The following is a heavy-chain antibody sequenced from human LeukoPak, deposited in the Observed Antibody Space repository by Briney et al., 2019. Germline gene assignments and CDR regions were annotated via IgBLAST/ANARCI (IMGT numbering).Heavy chain of an antibody. D-gene: IGHD3-3*01. Sequence: GASVKVSCKAPGGTFSSYAISWVRQAPGQGLEWMGGIIPIFGTANYAQKFQGRVTITADESTSTAYMELSSLRSEDTAVYYCARGHGRITIFGVVTPGMDVWGQGTTVTVSS. V-gene: IGHV1-69*13. J-gene: IGHJ6*02. CDR3: ARGHGRITIFGVVTPGMDV. CDR2: IIPIFGTA. CDR1: GGTFSSYA.